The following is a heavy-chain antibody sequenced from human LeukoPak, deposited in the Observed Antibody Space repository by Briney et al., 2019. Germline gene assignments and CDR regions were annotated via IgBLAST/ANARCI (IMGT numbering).Heavy chain of an antibody. CDR2: INHSGGT. Sequence: LSETLSLTCAVYGGSFSGYYWSWIRQPPGKGLEWIGEINHSGGTNYNPSLKSRVTISVDTSKNQFSLKLSSVTAADTAVYYCARLYGSGSYYRYWDYYYYMDVWGKGTTVTISS. CDR1: GGSFSGYY. J-gene: IGHJ6*03. CDR3: ARLYGSGSYYRYWDYYYYMDV. V-gene: IGHV4-34*01. D-gene: IGHD3-10*01.